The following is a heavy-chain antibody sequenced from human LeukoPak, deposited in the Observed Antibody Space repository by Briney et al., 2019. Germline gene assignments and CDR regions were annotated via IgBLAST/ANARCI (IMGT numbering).Heavy chain of an antibody. CDR2: ISSSSSAI. V-gene: IGHV3-48*04. CDR3: GTGDPRFDY. J-gene: IGHJ4*02. D-gene: IGHD7-27*01. Sequence: SVGSLRLSCAASGFSFSTYSMNWVRQAPGKGLEWVSYISSSSSAIYYTDSVKGRFTISRDDAKSSVYLQMNSLRTEDTAVYYCGTGDPRFDYWGQGILVTVSS. CDR1: GFSFSTYS.